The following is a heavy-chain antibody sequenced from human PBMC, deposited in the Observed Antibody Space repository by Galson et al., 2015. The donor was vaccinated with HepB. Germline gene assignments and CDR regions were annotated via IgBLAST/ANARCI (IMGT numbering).Heavy chain of an antibody. Sequence: SVKVSCKASGGTFSSYAISWVRQAPGQGLEWMGGIIPIFGTANYAQKFQGRVTITADESTSTAYMELSSLRSEDTAVYYCARYGITGTTAGVYYFDYWGQGTLVTVSS. V-gene: IGHV1-69*13. CDR1: GGTFSSYA. CDR3: ARYGITGTTAGVYYFDY. J-gene: IGHJ4*02. CDR2: IIPIFGTA. D-gene: IGHD1-14*01.